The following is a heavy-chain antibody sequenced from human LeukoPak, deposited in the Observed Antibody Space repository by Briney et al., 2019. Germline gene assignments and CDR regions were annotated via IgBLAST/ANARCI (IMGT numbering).Heavy chain of an antibody. Sequence: YPSETLSLTCTVSGGSISSYYWSWIRQPPGKGLEWIGYIYYSGSTNYNPSLKSRVTISVDTSKNQFSLKLSSVTAADTAVYYCAGHYDSSGYHDYWGQGTLVTVSS. D-gene: IGHD3-22*01. CDR3: AGHYDSSGYHDY. J-gene: IGHJ4*02. CDR1: GGSISSYY. CDR2: IYYSGST. V-gene: IGHV4-59*08.